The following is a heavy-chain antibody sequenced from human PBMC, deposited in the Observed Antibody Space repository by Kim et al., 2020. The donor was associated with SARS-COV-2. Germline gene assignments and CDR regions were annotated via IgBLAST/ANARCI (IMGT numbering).Heavy chain of an antibody. CDR3: ARHSYKRSYLGSYYFDY. V-gene: IGHV4-30-2*03. Sequence: LKSRVTISVDTSKNQFSLKLSSVTAADTAVYYCARHSYKRSYLGSYYFDYWGQGTLVTVSS. D-gene: IGHD1-26*01. J-gene: IGHJ4*02.